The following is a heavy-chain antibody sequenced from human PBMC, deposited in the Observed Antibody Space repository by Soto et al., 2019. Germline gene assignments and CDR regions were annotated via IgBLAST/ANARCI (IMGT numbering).Heavy chain of an antibody. V-gene: IGHV3-30*18. CDR2: ISYDGSNK. CDR1: GFTFSSYG. D-gene: IGHD3-10*01. Sequence: QVQLVESGGGVVQPGRSLRLSCAASGFTFSSYGMHWVRQAPGKGLEWVAVISYDGSNKYYADSVKGRFTISRDNSKNTLYLQMKSLGAEATAVYYGAKGLGHWGGGSGTAIDYWGQGTLVTVSS. J-gene: IGHJ4*02. CDR3: AKGLGHWGGGSGTAIDY.